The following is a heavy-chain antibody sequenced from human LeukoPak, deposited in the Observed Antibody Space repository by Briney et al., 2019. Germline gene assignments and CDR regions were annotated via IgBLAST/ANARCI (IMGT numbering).Heavy chain of an antibody. CDR2: ISGSGGST. CDR3: AKHRGTASPGRSYFDY. V-gene: IGHV3-23*01. J-gene: IGHJ4*02. D-gene: IGHD3-16*01. Sequence: GGSLTLSCVASGFTFSTYAMTWVRQAPGKGLEWFSAISGSGGSTYYADSVKSRFTISRDSSKNTLYLQLNSLRADDTAVYYCAKHRGTASPGRSYFDYWGQGTLVTVSS. CDR1: GFTFSTYA.